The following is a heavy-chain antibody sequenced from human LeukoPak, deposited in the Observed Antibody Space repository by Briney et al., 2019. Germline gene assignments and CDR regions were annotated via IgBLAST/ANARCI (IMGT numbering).Heavy chain of an antibody. CDR1: EYTFTGYA. CDR2: INAGNGNT. D-gene: IGHD5-24*01. Sequence: RGASVKVSCKASEYTFTGYAINWVRQAPGQRLEWMGWINAGNGNTRYSQRFQGRVTITRDTSASTAYMELSSLTSEDTAVYYCARGRWSATTASYYLDFWGQGTLVTVSS. CDR3: ARGRWSATTASYYLDF. V-gene: IGHV1-3*01. J-gene: IGHJ4*02.